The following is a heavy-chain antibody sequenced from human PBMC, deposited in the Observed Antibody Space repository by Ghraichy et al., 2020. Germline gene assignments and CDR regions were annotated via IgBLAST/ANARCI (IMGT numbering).Heavy chain of an antibody. CDR1: GFTFSSYG. CDR2: IWYDGSNK. D-gene: IGHD5-24*01. Sequence: GGSLRLSCAASGFTFSSYGMHWVRQAPGKGLEWVAVIWYDGSNKYYADSVKGRFTISRDNSKNTLYLQMNSLRAEDTAVYYCARDLGDGYNDFDYWGQVTLVTVSS. V-gene: IGHV3-33*01. CDR3: ARDLGDGYNDFDY. J-gene: IGHJ4*02.